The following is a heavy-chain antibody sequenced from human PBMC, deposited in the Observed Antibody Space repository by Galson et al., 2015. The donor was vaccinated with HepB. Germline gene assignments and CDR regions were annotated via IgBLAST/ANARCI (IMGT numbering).Heavy chain of an antibody. J-gene: IGHJ4*02. CDR3: AKDIAAGPSGWDAPDY. D-gene: IGHD6-13*01. Sequence: SLRLSCAASGFTFDDYTMHWVRQAPGKGLEWVSLISWDGGSTYYADSVKGRFTISRDNSKNSLYLQMNSLRTEDTALYYCAKDIAAGPSGWDAPDYWGQGTLVTVSS. V-gene: IGHV3-43*01. CDR2: ISWDGGST. CDR1: GFTFDDYT.